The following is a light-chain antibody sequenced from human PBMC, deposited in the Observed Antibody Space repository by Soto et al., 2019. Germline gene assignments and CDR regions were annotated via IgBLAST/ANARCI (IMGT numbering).Light chain of an antibody. J-gene: IGKJ1*01. Sequence: DTQMTQSPSTLSASVGDRVTITCRASQSISSWLAWYQQNPGKAPKLLMIDASSLDSGVPSRFSGSGSGTEFTLTISSLQPDDFATYYCQQYNAYPWTFGQGTKVDIK. V-gene: IGKV1-5*01. CDR3: QQYNAYPWT. CDR1: QSISSW. CDR2: DAS.